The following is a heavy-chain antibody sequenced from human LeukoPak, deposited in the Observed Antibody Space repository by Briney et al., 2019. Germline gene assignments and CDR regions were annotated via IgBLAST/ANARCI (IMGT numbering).Heavy chain of an antibody. V-gene: IGHV3-7*01. D-gene: IGHD1-7*01. J-gene: IGHJ6*02. CDR2: IKQDGSEK. Sequence: GGSLRLSCAASGFTFSSYWMSWVRQAPGEGLEWVANIKQDGSEKYYVDSVKGRFTISRDNAKNSLYLQMNSLRAEDTAVYYCARDVLLITGTFYYYYYGMDVWGQGTTVTVSS. CDR3: ARDVLLITGTFYYYYYGMDV. CDR1: GFTFSSYW.